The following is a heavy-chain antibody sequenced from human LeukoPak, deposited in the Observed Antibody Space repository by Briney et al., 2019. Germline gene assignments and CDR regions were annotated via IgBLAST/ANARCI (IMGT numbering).Heavy chain of an antibody. J-gene: IGHJ4*02. V-gene: IGHV4-59*08. CDR3: ARRSSSSSWYTPAFDY. CDR2: VSYSGNT. CDR1: GGSISGFY. Sequence: SGTLSLTCTVSGGSISGFYWHWIRQPPGEGLEWIGYVSYSGNTNYNPSLKSRLTISEDTSNNQFSLSLNSMTAADTAVYYCARRSSSSSWYTPAFDYWGQGILVTVSS. D-gene: IGHD6-13*01.